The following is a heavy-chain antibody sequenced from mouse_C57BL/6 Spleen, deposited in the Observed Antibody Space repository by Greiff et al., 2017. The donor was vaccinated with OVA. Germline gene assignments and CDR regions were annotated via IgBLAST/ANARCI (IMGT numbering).Heavy chain of an antibody. CDR2: IYPSDSET. J-gene: IGHJ2*01. Sequence: QVQLQQPGAELVRPGSSVKLSCKASGYTFTSYWMDWVKQRPGQGLEWIGNIYPSDSETHYNQKFKDKATLTVDKSSSTAYMQLSSLTSEDSAVYYCARQYYGYFDYWGQGTTLTVSS. CDR1: GYTFTSYW. V-gene: IGHV1-61*01. CDR3: ARQYYGYFDY. D-gene: IGHD1-1*01.